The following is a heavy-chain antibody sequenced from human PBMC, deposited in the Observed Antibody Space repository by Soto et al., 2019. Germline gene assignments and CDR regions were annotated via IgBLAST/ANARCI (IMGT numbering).Heavy chain of an antibody. CDR1: GFTFSSYA. V-gene: IGHV3-23*01. D-gene: IGHD5-18*01. CDR2: ISGSGGST. J-gene: IGHJ4*02. Sequence: EVQLLESGGGLVQPGGSLRLSCAASGFTFSSYAMSWVRQATGKGLEWVSGISGSGGSTYYADSVKGRVTISRDNSKNTLYLQMNSLIAEDTAVYYCAKDPPRIQLWFWSDYWGQGTLVTVSS. CDR3: AKDPPRIQLWFWSDY.